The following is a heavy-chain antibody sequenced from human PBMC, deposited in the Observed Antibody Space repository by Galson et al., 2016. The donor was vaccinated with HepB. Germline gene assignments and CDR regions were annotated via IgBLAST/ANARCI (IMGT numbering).Heavy chain of an antibody. D-gene: IGHD6-19*01. CDR3: VRDLAWYSSFFQTK. CDR2: MNRDGSDT. CDR1: GFTFSAYS. Sequence: SLRLSCATSGFTFSAYSMNWVRQAPGKGLEWVARMNRDGSDTQYGDSVKGRFTISRDDAKNSVFLQLTRVRVEDTGVYYCVRDLAWYSSFFQTKWGQGTMVSVSS. J-gene: IGHJ3*01. V-gene: IGHV3-7*01.